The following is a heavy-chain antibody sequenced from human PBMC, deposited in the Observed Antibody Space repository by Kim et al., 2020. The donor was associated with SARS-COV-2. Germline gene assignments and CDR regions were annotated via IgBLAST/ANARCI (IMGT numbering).Heavy chain of an antibody. J-gene: IGHJ4*02. CDR1: GFTFSSYD. CDR2: IGTAGDT. CDR3: ARGYYDSSGYWLFDY. Sequence: GGSLRLSCAASGFTFSSYDMHWVRQATGKGLEWVSAIGTAGDTYYPGSVKGRFTISRENAKNSLYLQMNSLRAGDTAVYYCARGYYDSSGYWLFDYWGQGTLVTVSS. V-gene: IGHV3-13*01. D-gene: IGHD3-22*01.